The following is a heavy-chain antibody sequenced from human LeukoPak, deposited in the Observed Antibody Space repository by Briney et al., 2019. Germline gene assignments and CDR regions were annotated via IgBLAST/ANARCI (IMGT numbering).Heavy chain of an antibody. J-gene: IGHJ5*02. CDR3: ARAIWFGELFFDP. Sequence: PSETLSLTCAVYGGSFTDYYWSWIRQPPGKGLEWIAEINHSGTSNYSPSLKSRVTISVDTSKNQLSQKLNSVTAADTAVYYCARAIWFGELFFDPWGQGTLVTVSS. V-gene: IGHV4-34*01. D-gene: IGHD3-10*01. CDR2: INHSGTS. CDR1: GGSFTDYY.